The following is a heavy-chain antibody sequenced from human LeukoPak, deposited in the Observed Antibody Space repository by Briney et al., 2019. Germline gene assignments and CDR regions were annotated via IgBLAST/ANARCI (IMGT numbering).Heavy chain of an antibody. J-gene: IGHJ6*02. CDR1: GYTFTSYD. D-gene: IGHD3-10*01. Sequence: ASVKVSCKASGYTFTSYDINWVRQATGQGLEWMGWMNPNSGNTDYAQKFQGRVTMTRNTSISTAYMELSSLRSEDTAVYYCARGLEYYGSGSTRYYYYGMDVWGQGTTVTVSS. V-gene: IGHV1-8*01. CDR2: MNPNSGNT. CDR3: ARGLEYYGSGSTRYYYYGMDV.